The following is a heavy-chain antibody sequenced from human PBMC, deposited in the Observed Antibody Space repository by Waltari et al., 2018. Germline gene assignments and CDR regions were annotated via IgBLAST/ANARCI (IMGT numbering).Heavy chain of an antibody. J-gene: IGHJ6*02. CDR3: VRHAGMVGSVDV. CDR2: FYHSGNM. Sequence: QVQLQESGPGLVKPSETLSLTCGVSGYSISSGYYWGWIRQPPGKGLEWIGIFYHSGNMYYNPSLKSRVTISVDTSKNQFSLKVNSVTAADTAVYYCVRHAGMVGSVDVWGQGTTVTVSS. CDR1: GYSISSGYY. V-gene: IGHV4-38-2*01. D-gene: IGHD2-8*01.